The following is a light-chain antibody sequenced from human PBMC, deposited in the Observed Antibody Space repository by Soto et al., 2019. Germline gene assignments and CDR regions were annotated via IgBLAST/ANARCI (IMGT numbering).Light chain of an antibody. CDR2: EVS. Sequence: QSALTQPPSASGSPGQSVTISCTGTISDVGGYNYVSWYQHHPGKAPKLMIYEVSRRPSGVPDRFSGSKSGNTASLTVSGLQAEDEADYYCSSFAGSNNVVFGGGTKLTVL. CDR1: ISDVGGYNY. J-gene: IGLJ2*01. CDR3: SSFAGSNNVV. V-gene: IGLV2-8*01.